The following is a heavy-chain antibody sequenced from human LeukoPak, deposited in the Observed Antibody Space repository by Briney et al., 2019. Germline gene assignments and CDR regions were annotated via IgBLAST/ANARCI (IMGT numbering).Heavy chain of an antibody. V-gene: IGHV3-48*01. D-gene: IGHD3-16*01. Sequence: GGSLRLSCAASGFTFSSYSMNWVRHAPRKGLEWISYIGDSGTTIYYADSAKGRFTISRDNAKNSLYLQMRSLRAEDTAVYYCARPNEAGWGAVDYWGQGTLVTVSS. CDR2: IGDSGTTI. CDR3: ARPNEAGWGAVDY. J-gene: IGHJ4*02. CDR1: GFTFSSYS.